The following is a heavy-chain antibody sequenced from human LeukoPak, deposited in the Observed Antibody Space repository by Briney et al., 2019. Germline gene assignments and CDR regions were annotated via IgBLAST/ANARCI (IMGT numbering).Heavy chain of an antibody. J-gene: IGHJ4*02. CDR3: ARDGQV. CDR1: GFTFNRHD. V-gene: IGHV3-21*01. CDR2: ISISTYI. Sequence: PGGSLRLSCAASGFTFNRHDMSWVRQAPGKGLEWVSSISISTYIYYADSVKGRFTISGDNAKNSLYLQMNSLRAEDTAVYYCARDGQVWGQGTLVTVSS.